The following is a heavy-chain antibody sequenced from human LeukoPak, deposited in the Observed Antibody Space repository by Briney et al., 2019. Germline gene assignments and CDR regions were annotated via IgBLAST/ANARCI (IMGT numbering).Heavy chain of an antibody. Sequence: GESLKISCKGSGYSFTSYWIGWVRPLPGKGLEWMGIIYPGDSDTRYSPSFQGQVTISADKCISTAYLQWSSLKASDTAMYYCARRHNDTSYGSGDYWGQGTLVTVSS. V-gene: IGHV5-51*01. CDR1: GYSFTSYW. CDR2: IYPGDSDT. D-gene: IGHD3-10*01. CDR3: ARRHNDTSYGSGDY. J-gene: IGHJ4*02.